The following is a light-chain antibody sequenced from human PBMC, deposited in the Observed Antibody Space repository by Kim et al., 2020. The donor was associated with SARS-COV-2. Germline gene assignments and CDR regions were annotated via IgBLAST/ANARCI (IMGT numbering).Light chain of an antibody. Sequence: AYVGDRVSITCRASQDICNYLAWFQLKPGKAPKLLFYAASALQPGVPSRFSGSGSGTDFTLTVTSLQPEDVATYYCQKCDSAPWTFGQGTKVDIK. V-gene: IGKV1-27*01. CDR1: QDICNY. CDR3: QKCDSAPWT. CDR2: AAS. J-gene: IGKJ1*01.